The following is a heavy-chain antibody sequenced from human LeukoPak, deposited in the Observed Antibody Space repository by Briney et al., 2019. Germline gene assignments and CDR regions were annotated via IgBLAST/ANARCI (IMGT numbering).Heavy chain of an antibody. CDR3: ARGRDTAMVNDYYYYGMDV. V-gene: IGHV1-3*01. CDR1: GYTFTSYA. D-gene: IGHD5-18*01. Sequence: ASVKVSCKASGYTFTSYAIHWVRQAPGQRLEWMGWINAGNGNTKYSQKFQGRVTITRDTSASTAYMELSSLRSEDTAVYYCARGRDTAMVNDYYYYGMDVWGQGTTVTVSS. J-gene: IGHJ6*02. CDR2: INAGNGNT.